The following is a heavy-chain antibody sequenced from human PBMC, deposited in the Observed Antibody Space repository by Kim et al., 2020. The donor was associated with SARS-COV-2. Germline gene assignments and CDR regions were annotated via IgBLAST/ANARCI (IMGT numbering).Heavy chain of an antibody. CDR3: ARQLGYCSSTSCYTSPDY. CDR1: GYSFTSYW. D-gene: IGHD2-2*02. V-gene: IGHV5-10-1*01. CDR2: IDPSDSYT. Sequence: GESLKISCKGSGYSFTSYWISWVRQMPGKGLEWMGRIDPSDSYTNYSPSFQGHVTISADKSISTAYLQWSSLKASDTAMYYCARQLGYCSSTSCYTSPDYWGQGTLVTVSS. J-gene: IGHJ4*02.